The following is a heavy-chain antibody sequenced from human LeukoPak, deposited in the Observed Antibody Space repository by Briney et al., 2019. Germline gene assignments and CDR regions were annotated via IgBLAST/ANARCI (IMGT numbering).Heavy chain of an antibody. D-gene: IGHD6-13*01. J-gene: IGHJ6*03. CDR3: ARDRRWYGAPNLKAAGYYMDV. CDR2: IYTSGST. CDR1: GGSISSGSYY. V-gene: IGHV4-61*02. Sequence: PSQTLSLTCTVSGGSISSGSYYWSWIRQPAGKGLEWIGRIYTSGSTNYNPSLKSRVTISVDTSKNQFSLKLSSVTAADTAVYYCARDRRWYGAPNLKAAGYYMDVWGKGTTVTVSS.